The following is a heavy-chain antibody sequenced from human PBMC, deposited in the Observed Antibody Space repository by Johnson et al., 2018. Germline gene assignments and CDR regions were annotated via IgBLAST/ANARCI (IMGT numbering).Heavy chain of an antibody. V-gene: IGHV4-59*01. J-gene: IGHJ6*04. CDR1: GGSISNYY. CDR2: IYSSGIT. D-gene: IGHD1-26*01. Sequence: QVQLQESGPGLVKASETLSLTCTVSGGSISNYYWSWIRQPPGKGLEWIGFIYSSGITNYNPSLKSRVTMSLDTSKNHFSLKMSSVIAADAAVPYWARETTGATGGLEVWGKGTTVTVSS. CDR3: ARETTGATGGLEV.